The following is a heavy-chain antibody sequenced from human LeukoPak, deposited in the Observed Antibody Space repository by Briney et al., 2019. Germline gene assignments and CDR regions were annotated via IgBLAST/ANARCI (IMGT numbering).Heavy chain of an antibody. CDR3: ARDPNSIHPSYYYYYGMDV. J-gene: IGHJ6*02. V-gene: IGHV1-2*02. CDR1: GYTFIGNY. CDR2: INPNSGGT. D-gene: IGHD4-11*01. Sequence: ASVTVSCKASGYTFIGNYIHWVRQAPGQGLEWMGWINPNSGGTNYAQKFQGRVTMTRDTSISTAYMELSRLRSDDTAVYYCARDPNSIHPSYYYYYGMDVWGQGTTVTVSS.